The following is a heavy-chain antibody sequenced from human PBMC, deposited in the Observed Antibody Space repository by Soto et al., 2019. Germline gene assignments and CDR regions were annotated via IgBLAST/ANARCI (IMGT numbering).Heavy chain of an antibody. CDR2: ISSTTNYI. CDR1: GFTFTRYS. V-gene: IGHV3-21*06. CDR3: ARESEDLTSNFDY. Sequence: LRLSCAASGFTFTRYSMNWVRQAPGKGLEWVSSISSTTNYIYYGDSMKGRFTISRDNAKNSLYLEMNSLRAEDTAVHYCARESEDLTSNFDYWGQGTLVTVSS. J-gene: IGHJ4*02.